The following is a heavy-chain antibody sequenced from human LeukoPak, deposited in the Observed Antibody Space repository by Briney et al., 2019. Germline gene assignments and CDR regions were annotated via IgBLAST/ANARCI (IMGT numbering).Heavy chain of an antibody. D-gene: IGHD2-21*01. V-gene: IGHV3-23*01. CDR3: AEEGENYAFDI. Sequence: GGSLRLSCAASGFTFSNYAMTWVRQAPGKGLEWVSAISGSGGSTHYADSVKGRFTISRDNSKNTLYLQMNSLRAEDTAIYYCAEEGENYAFDIWGQGTMVTVSS. J-gene: IGHJ3*02. CDR2: ISGSGGST. CDR1: GFTFSNYA.